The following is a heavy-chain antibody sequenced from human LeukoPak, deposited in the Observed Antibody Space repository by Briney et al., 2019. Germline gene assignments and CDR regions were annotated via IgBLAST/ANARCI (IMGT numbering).Heavy chain of an antibody. J-gene: IGHJ4*02. CDR2: ISGSGAST. D-gene: IGHD3-10*01. CDR3: AKDQGSAKVYYFDY. CDR1: GFTFTSYA. V-gene: IGHV3-23*01. Sequence: GGSLRLSCAASGFTFTSYAMSWVRQAPGKGLEWVSTISGSGASTYYADSVKGRFTISRDNSKNTLYLQMNSLRAEDTAVYYCAKDQGSAKVYYFDYWGQGTLVTVSS.